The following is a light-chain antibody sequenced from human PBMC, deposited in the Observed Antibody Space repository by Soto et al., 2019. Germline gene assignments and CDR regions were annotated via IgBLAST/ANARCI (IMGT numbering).Light chain of an antibody. CDR1: QSVSNSF. CDR2: GVS. V-gene: IGKV3-20*01. J-gene: IGKJ2*01. Sequence: ESVLTQSPATLSLSPGERATLACRASQSVSNSFFAWYQKKPGQAPRLLIYGVSSRATGIPDRFSGSGSWTDFTPTISSLEPEDFVVYYCQQYSSLPHTFGQGTKLEVK. CDR3: QQYSSLPHT.